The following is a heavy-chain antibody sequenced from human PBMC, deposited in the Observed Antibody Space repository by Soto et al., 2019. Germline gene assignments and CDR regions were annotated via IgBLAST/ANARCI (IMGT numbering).Heavy chain of an antibody. CDR1: GGTFSSYT. CDR2: IIPILGIA. D-gene: IGHD2-15*01. J-gene: IGHJ6*02. CDR3: AREGGVDSYYYYGMDV. Sequence: SVKVSCKASGGTFSSYTISWVRQAPGQGLEWMGRIIPILGIANYAQKFQGRVTITADKSTSTAYMELSSLRSEDTAVYYCAREGGVDSYYYYGMDVWGQGTTVTVS. V-gene: IGHV1-69*04.